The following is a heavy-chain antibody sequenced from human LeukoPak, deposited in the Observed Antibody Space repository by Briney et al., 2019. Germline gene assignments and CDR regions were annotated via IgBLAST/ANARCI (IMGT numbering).Heavy chain of an antibody. V-gene: IGHV4-59*08. Sequence: SETLSLTCTVSGGSISGYYWTWIRQPPGKGLEWIGYISYSGSTNYNPSLKSRVTISVDTSKNQFPLKLSSVTAADTAVYYCARLLLTGESPLFDYWGQGTLVTVSS. CDR2: ISYSGST. D-gene: IGHD7-27*01. J-gene: IGHJ4*02. CDR1: GGSISGYY. CDR3: ARLLLTGESPLFDY.